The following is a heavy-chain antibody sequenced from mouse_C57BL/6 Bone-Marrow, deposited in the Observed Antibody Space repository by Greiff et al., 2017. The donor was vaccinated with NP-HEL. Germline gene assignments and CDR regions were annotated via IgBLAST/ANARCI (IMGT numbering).Heavy chain of an antibody. CDR2: IDPSDSYT. CDR1: GYTFTSYW. Sequence: QVQLQQPGAELVMPGASVKLSCKASGYTFTSYWMHWVKQRPGQGLEWIGEIDPSDSYTNYNQKFKGKSTLTVDKSSSTAYMQLSSLTSEDSSVYYWARCYYYGSSYVSFAYWGQGTLVTVSA. V-gene: IGHV1-69*01. CDR3: ARCYYYGSSYVSFAY. J-gene: IGHJ3*01. D-gene: IGHD1-1*01.